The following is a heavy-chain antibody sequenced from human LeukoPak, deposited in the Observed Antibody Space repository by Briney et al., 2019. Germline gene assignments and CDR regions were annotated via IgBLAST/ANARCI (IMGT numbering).Heavy chain of an antibody. CDR3: ARGSRGGFWSGYTEYYFDY. CDR1: GFTFGGYG. Sequence: GRSLRLSCAGSGFTFGGYGMHWFRQTPGKGLEWVAVIAYDGSRAFYTDSVKGRFTISRDNAKNSLYLQMNSLRAEDTALYYCARGSRGGFWSGYTEYYFDYWGQGTLVTVSS. V-gene: IGHV3-33*01. J-gene: IGHJ4*02. D-gene: IGHD3-3*01. CDR2: IAYDGSRA.